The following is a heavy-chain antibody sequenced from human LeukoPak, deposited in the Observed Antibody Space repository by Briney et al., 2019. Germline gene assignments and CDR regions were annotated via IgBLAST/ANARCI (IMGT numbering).Heavy chain of an antibody. Sequence: ASVKVSCKASGYTFTSYDINWVRQATGQGLEWMGWINPNSGGTNYAQKFQGRVTMTRDTSISTAYMELSRLRSDDTAVYYCARVGSDYYASSGKFDYWGQGTLVTVSS. D-gene: IGHD3-22*01. V-gene: IGHV1-2*02. CDR2: INPNSGGT. CDR1: GYTFTSYD. CDR3: ARVGSDYYASSGKFDY. J-gene: IGHJ4*02.